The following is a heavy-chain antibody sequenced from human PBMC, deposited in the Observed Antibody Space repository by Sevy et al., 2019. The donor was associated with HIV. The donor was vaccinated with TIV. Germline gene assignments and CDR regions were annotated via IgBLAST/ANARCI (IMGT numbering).Heavy chain of an antibody. D-gene: IGHD1-1*01. CDR3: ARGSQLERRLYDAFDI. CDR1: GYTFTGYY. CDR2: INPNSGGT. Sequence: ASLKVSCKASGYTFTGYYMHWVRQAPGQGLEWMGWINPNSGGTNYAQNFQGRVTMTRDTSISTAYMELSRLRSDDTAVYYCARGSQLERRLYDAFDIWGQGTMVTVSS. J-gene: IGHJ3*02. V-gene: IGHV1-2*02.